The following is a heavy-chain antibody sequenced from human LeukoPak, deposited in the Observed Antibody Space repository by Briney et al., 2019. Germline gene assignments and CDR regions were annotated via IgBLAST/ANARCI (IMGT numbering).Heavy chain of an antibody. CDR2: ISSSGSTI. CDR1: GFTFSSYE. CDR3: AKDRGGIIVENFDY. Sequence: PGGSLRLSCAASGFTFSSYEMNWVRQAPGKGREWVSYISSSGSTIYYADSVKGRFTISRDNAKNSLYLQMNSLRAEDTAVYYCAKDRGGIIVENFDYWGQGTLVTVSS. V-gene: IGHV3-48*03. D-gene: IGHD3-22*01. J-gene: IGHJ4*02.